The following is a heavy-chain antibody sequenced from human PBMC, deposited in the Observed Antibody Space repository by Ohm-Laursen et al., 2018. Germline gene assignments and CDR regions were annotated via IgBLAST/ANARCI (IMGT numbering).Heavy chain of an antibody. CDR3: ARSDLTAMVRTFDY. CDR2: ISAYNGNT. Sequence: SVKVSCKASGYTFSSYGINWVRQAPGQGLEWMGWISAYNGNTNYAQKLQGRVTMTTDTSTSTAYMELRSLRSDDTAVYYCARSDLTAMVRTFDYWGQGTLVTVSS. V-gene: IGHV1-18*01. D-gene: IGHD5-18*01. CDR1: GYTFSSYG. J-gene: IGHJ4*02.